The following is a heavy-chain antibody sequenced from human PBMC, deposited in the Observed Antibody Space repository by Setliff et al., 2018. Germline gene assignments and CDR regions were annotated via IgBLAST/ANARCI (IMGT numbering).Heavy chain of an antibody. D-gene: IGHD3-10*01. CDR2: IIPMYGAG. J-gene: IGHJ4*02. Sequence: SVKVSCKASGGTFRTNVINWVRQAPGQGLEWMGGIIPMYGAGNHAPKFQGRLTITADEATSIDYMEPSSLTSEDTAVYYCATDLAIRGVQFDYWGRGTLVTVSS. CDR3: ATDLAIRGVQFDY. V-gene: IGHV1-69*13. CDR1: GGTFRTNV.